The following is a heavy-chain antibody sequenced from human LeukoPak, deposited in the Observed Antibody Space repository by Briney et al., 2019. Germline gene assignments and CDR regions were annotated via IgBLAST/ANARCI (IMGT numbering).Heavy chain of an antibody. CDR3: AREGGYCSGTSCSRGVDY. CDR1: GFTFSSYA. V-gene: IGHV3-30*04. CDR2: ISYDGSNE. D-gene: IGHD2-2*01. Sequence: GRSLRLSCAASGFTFSSYAMHWVRQAPGKGLEWVAVISYDGSNEYYADSVKGRFTISRDNSKNTLYLQMNSLRAEDMAVYYCAREGGYCSGTSCSRGVDYWGQGTLVTVSS. J-gene: IGHJ4*02.